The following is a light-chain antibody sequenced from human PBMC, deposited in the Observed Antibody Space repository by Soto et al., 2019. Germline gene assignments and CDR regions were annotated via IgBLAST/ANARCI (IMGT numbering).Light chain of an antibody. J-gene: IGKJ2*01. V-gene: IGKV3-15*01. CDR1: QSVASN. CDR3: QQYHNWPPQYT. Sequence: EIVMTQSPASLSVSPGDGATLSCRARQSVASNVAWYQQKPGQGPRLLIHGASTRAVGVPARFSGSGSGTDFTLTISCLQSEDFAVYYCQQYHNWPPQYTFGQGTKLQIK. CDR2: GAS.